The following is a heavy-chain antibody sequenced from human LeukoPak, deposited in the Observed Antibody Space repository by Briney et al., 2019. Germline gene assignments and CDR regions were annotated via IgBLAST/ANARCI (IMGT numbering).Heavy chain of an antibody. V-gene: IGHV4-39*01. D-gene: IGHD1-14*01. CDR1: GGSISSSSYY. J-gene: IGHJ5*02. CDR3: ARHSVYKDPPFDP. Sequence: SETLSLTCTVSGGSISSSSYYWGWLRQPPGKGREWFGSIYYSGSTYYNPSLKSRVTISVDTSKNQLSLKLSSVTAADTAVYYCARHSVYKDPPFDPWGQGTLVTVSS. CDR2: IYYSGST.